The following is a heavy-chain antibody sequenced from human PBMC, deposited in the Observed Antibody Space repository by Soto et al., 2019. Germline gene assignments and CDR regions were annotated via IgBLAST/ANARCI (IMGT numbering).Heavy chain of an antibody. D-gene: IGHD3-9*01. CDR3: ARGRVLRYFDWSEACDI. CDR2: ISAYNGNT. Sequence: QVQLVQSGAEVKKPGASVQVSCKASGYTFTSYGISWVRQAPGQGLEWMGWISAYNGNTNYAQKLQGRVTMTTDTSTSTGDMERRSLRSDDTAVYYWARGRVLRYFDWSEACDIWGQGTMVTVSS. CDR1: GYTFTSYG. V-gene: IGHV1-18*01. J-gene: IGHJ3*02.